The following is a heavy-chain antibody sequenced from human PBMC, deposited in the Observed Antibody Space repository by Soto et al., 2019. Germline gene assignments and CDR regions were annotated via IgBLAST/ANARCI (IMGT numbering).Heavy chain of an antibody. CDR3: ARGLVIVYSGSPEAAFDI. Sequence: EVQLVESGGGLVQPGGSLRLSCAASGFTFSSYEMNWVRQAPGKGLEWVSYISSSGGTIYHAESVKGRFTISRDNAKNSLYLQMNSLRAEDTAVYYCARGLVIVYSGSPEAAFDIWGQGTMVTVSS. J-gene: IGHJ3*02. CDR1: GFTFSSYE. CDR2: ISSSGGTI. D-gene: IGHD1-26*01. V-gene: IGHV3-48*03.